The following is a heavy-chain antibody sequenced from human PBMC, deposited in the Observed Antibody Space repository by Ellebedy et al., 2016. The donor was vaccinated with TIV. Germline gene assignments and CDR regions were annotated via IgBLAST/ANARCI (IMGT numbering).Heavy chain of an antibody. V-gene: IGHV3-30*04. CDR3: ARDRGYSASYPDAIDV. CDR2: ISYHGTDK. J-gene: IGHJ3*01. CDR1: GFDFDSYA. Sequence: PGGSLRLSCAASGFDFDSYALHWVRQAPGKGLEWVAVISYHGTDKFYADSVKGRFTISRDSSENTLYLQMNSLRADDTAIYFCARDRGYSASYPDAIDVWGHGTMVTVSS. D-gene: IGHD5-12*01.